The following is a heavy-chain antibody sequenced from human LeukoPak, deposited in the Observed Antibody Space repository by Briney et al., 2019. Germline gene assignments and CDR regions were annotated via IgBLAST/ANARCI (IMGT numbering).Heavy chain of an antibody. CDR2: IYSGGST. D-gene: IGHD6-19*01. J-gene: IGHJ4*02. Sequence: GGSLRLSCAASGFTVSSNYMSWVRQAPGKGLEWVSVIYSGGSTYYADSVKGRFTISRDNSKNTLYLQMNSLRAEDTAVYYCAKMEGGGWYPYYFDYWGQGTLVTVSS. CDR3: AKMEGGGWYPYYFDY. CDR1: GFTVSSNY. V-gene: IGHV3-53*01.